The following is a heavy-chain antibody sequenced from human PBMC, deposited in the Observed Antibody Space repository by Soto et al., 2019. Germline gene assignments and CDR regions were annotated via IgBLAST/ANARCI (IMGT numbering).Heavy chain of an antibody. CDR3: AKDIGSRSWYWSATLDY. CDR1: GFTFSSYG. V-gene: IGHV3-30*18. J-gene: IGHJ4*02. D-gene: IGHD6-13*01. CDR2: VSYDGTNK. Sequence: QVQLVESGGGVVQPGRSLRLSCAASGFTFSSYGMHWVRQAPGKGLEWVAVVSYDGTNKYYADSVKGRFTISRDNSKNTLYLQMNSLRAEDTAVYYCAKDIGSRSWYWSATLDYWGQGTLVTVSS.